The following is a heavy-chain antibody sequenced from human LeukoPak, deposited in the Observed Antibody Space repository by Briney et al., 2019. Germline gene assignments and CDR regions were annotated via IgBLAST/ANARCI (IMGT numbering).Heavy chain of an antibody. D-gene: IGHD2-2*01. J-gene: IGHJ5*02. V-gene: IGHV1-18*01. CDR3: ARGPKFVVVPAAVGWFDP. Sequence: ASVKVSCKASGYTLTSYGISWVRQAPGQGLEWMGWISAYNGNTNYAQKLQGRVTMTTDTSTSTAYMELRSLRSDDTAVYYCARGPKFVVVPAAVGWFDPWGQGTLVTVSS. CDR1: GYTLTSYG. CDR2: ISAYNGNT.